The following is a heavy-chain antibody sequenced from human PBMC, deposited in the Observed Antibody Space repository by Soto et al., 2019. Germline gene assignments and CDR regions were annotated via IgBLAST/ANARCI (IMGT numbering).Heavy chain of an antibody. CDR2: IYYSGST. Sequence: QVQLQESGPGLVKPSQTLSLTCTVSGGSISSGGYYWSWIRQHPGKGLEWIGYIYYSGSTYYNPTLKSRVTIAVDTSKNQFSLKLSSVTAADTAVYYCAREGGIVGATAADYWGQGTLVTVSS. CDR3: AREGGIVGATAADY. V-gene: IGHV4-31*03. J-gene: IGHJ4*02. D-gene: IGHD1-26*01. CDR1: GGSISSGGYY.